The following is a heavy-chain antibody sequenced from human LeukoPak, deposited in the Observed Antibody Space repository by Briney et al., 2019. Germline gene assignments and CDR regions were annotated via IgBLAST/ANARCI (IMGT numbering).Heavy chain of an antibody. V-gene: IGHV3-74*01. J-gene: IGHJ5*02. CDR3: ASLSQYPSAWFDP. CDR2: INSDGSTT. D-gene: IGHD2/OR15-2a*01. Sequence: GGSLRLACAASGFNFNNYWMHWVRQTPGKGLEGVSRINSDGSTTTYADSVKGRFTISRDNTKNMLYLQMNSLTAEDTAMYYCASLSQYPSAWFDPWGQGTLVTVSS. CDR1: GFNFNNYW.